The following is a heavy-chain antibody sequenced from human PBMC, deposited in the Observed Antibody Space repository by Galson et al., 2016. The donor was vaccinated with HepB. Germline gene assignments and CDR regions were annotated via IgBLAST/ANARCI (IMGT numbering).Heavy chain of an antibody. V-gene: IGHV4-31*03. D-gene: IGHD1-26*01. J-gene: IGHJ6*03. CDR1: GGSISSGGYY. CDR2: IYYSGST. CDR3: ARVWWEPPLGYMDV. Sequence: PLSLTCTVSGGSISSGGYYWSWIRQHPGKALEWIGYIYYSGSTYYNPSLKSRVIISVDTSKNQFSLKLTSVTAADTAVYYCARVWWEPPLGYMDVWGKGTTVTVSS.